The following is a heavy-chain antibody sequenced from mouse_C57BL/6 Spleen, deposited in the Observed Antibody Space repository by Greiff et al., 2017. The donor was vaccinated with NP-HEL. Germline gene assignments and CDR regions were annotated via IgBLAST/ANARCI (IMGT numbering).Heavy chain of an antibody. CDR3: ALTTVVAPDALDY. J-gene: IGHJ4*01. Sequence: EVQLVESGGGLVKPGGSLKLSCAASGFTFSDYGMHWVRQAPEKGLEWVAYISSGSSTIYYADTVKGRFTISRDNAKNTLFLQMTSLRSEDTAMYYSALTTVVAPDALDYWGQGTSVTVSS. CDR1: GFTFSDYG. D-gene: IGHD1-1*01. V-gene: IGHV5-17*01. CDR2: ISSGSSTI.